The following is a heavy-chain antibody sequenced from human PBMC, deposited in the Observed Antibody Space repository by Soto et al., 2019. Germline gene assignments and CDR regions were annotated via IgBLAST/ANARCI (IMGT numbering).Heavy chain of an antibody. CDR3: GREVYYYGGNGAQDAFDI. CDR1: GASISSNYY. Sequence: PSETLSLTCTVSGASISSNYYWGWIRQPPGKGLEWIASIYSSGTTFYNPSLKSRVTMSIDTSKNQLSLQLSSVTAADTAVFYCGREVYYYGGNGAQDAFDIRGQGTMVTVSS. V-gene: IGHV4-39*01. J-gene: IGHJ3*02. D-gene: IGHD3-16*01. CDR2: IYSSGTT.